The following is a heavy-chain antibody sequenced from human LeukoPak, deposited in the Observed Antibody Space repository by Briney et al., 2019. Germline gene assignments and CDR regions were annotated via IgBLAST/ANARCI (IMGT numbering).Heavy chain of an antibody. J-gene: IGHJ4*02. D-gene: IGHD5-18*01. CDR3: AHVAAGYSLDY. V-gene: IGHV4-39*07. CDR2: IYYSGNT. Sequence: SETLSLTCTVSGGSISNYYWGWIRQAPGKGLEWIGSIYYSGNTYYNSSLKSRVTISLDTSKNQFSLNLFSVTAADTAVYYCAHVAAGYSLDYWGQGTLVTVSS. CDR1: GGSISNYY.